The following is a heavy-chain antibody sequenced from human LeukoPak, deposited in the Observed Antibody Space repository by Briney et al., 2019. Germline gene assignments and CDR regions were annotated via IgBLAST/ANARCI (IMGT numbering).Heavy chain of an antibody. V-gene: IGHV3-30*03. CDR3: ASDAMSAPGDY. J-gene: IGHJ4*02. D-gene: IGHD2-2*01. CDR2: ISNDGDNK. CDR1: GFTFSSYA. Sequence: PGGSLRLSCAASGFTFSSYAMHWVRQAPGKGLEWVAAISNDGDNKYYVGSLKGRFTVSRDNSIDTLYLQMNSLRADDTAVYYCASDAMSAPGDYWGQGTLLTVSS.